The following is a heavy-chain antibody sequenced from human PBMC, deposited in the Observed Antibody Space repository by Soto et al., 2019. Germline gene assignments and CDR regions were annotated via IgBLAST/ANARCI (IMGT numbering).Heavy chain of an antibody. D-gene: IGHD3-22*01. J-gene: IGHJ4*02. V-gene: IGHV1-18*04. CDR2: ISGYNGNT. Sequence: QVPLVQSGAEVKKPGASVKVSCKASGYTFTIYGISWVRQAPGQGLEWMGWISGYNGNTDYAQNLQDRVTLTTDASTSSVYMELRSLRSDDTAGYYCARVDYYDSSGYYGYWGQGTLITVSS. CDR1: GYTFTIYG. CDR3: ARVDYYDSSGYYGY.